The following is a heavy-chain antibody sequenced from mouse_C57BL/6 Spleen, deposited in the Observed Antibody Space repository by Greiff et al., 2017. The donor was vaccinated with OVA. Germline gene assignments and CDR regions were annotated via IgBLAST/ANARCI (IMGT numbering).Heavy chain of an antibody. CDR1: GFTFSDYG. Sequence: EVKLQESGGGLVKPGGSLKLSCAASGFTFSDYGMHWVRQAPEKGLEWVAYISSGSSTIYYADTVKGRFTITRENAKNTQFMEMTRRREEDTAMYYWERRETGVEYCDYWGKGTTLTVSS. CDR3: ERRETGVEYCDY. CDR2: ISSGSSTI. D-gene: IGHD1-3*01. J-gene: IGHJ2*01. V-gene: IGHV5-17*01.